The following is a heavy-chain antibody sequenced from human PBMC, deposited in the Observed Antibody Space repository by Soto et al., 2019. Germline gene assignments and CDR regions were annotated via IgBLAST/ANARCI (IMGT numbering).Heavy chain of an antibody. D-gene: IGHD2-2*01. Sequence: QVQLVQSGAEVKKPGASVKVSCKASGYTFTSYGISWVRQAPGQGLEWMGWIIAYNGNTNYAQKLQGRVTMTTDTSTSTGDMELRSLRSDDTAVYYCARDRVCSSTSCYEAWFDPWGQGTLVTVSS. CDR2: IIAYNGNT. J-gene: IGHJ5*02. CDR1: GYTFTSYG. V-gene: IGHV1-18*01. CDR3: ARDRVCSSTSCYEAWFDP.